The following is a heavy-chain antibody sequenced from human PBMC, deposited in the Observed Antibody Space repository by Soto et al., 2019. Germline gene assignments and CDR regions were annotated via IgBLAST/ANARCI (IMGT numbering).Heavy chain of an antibody. CDR2: ISSSSSTI. CDR3: ARDLAARRDYGMDV. J-gene: IGHJ6*02. D-gene: IGHD6-6*01. V-gene: IGHV3-48*02. Sequence: GGSLRLSCTASGFTFSSYSMNWVRQAPGKGLEWVSYISSSSSTIYYADSVKGRFTISRDNAKNSLYLQMNSLRDEDTAVYYCARDLAARRDYGMDVWGQGTTVTVSS. CDR1: GFTFSSYS.